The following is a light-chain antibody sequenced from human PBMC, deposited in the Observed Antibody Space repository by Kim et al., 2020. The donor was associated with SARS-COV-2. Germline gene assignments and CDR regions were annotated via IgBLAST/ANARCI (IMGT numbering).Light chain of an antibody. J-gene: IGLJ2*01. CDR1: SSDVGSYNL. Sequence: QSALTQPASVSGSPGQSITISCTGTSSDVGSYNLVSWYQQHPRKAPKLMIYEVSKRPSGVSNRFSGSKSGNTASLTISGLQAEDEADYYCCSYAGSSTSYVVFGGGTQLTVL. CDR3: CSYAGSSTSYVV. CDR2: EVS. V-gene: IGLV2-23*02.